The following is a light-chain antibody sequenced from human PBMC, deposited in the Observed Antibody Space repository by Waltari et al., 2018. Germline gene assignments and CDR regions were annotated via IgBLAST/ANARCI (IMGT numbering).Light chain of an antibody. CDR3: QHYVRLPVT. CDR2: GAS. V-gene: IGKV3-20*01. J-gene: IGKJ1*01. CDR1: QSVGRA. Sequence: EIVLTQSPGTLSLSPGERATPSCWFSQSVGRALAWYQQKRGQAPRLLIYGASTRASGIPDRFSGSGSGTDFSLTINRLEPEDFAVYYCQHYVRLPVTFGQGTKVEIK.